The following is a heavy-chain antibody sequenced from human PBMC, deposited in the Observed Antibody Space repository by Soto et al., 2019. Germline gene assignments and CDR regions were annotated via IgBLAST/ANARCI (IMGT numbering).Heavy chain of an antibody. CDR2: VNGGDGDT. CDR1: GYGFTNYA. Sequence: GASVKFSCKASGYGFTNYAFHWLRQAPGQILEWLVWVNGGDGDTRYXXKLQGRIXXTWDTSGNTGXIELNXLRSEDTAVXFCARDYYYDTSGHFDYWRQGTLVTVSS. D-gene: IGHD3-22*01. CDR3: ARDYYYDTSGHFDY. V-gene: IGHV1-3*01. J-gene: IGHJ4*02.